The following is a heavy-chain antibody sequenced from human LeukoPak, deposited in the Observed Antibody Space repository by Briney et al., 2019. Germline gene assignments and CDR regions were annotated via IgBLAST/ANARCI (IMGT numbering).Heavy chain of an antibody. CDR1: GFTFSNYE. CDR3: ARVGCSGGSCRFGNYFDY. Sequence: GGSLRLSCAASGFTFSNYEMNWVRQAPGKGLEWVSYISSSGSTIYYADSVKGRFTISRDNAKNSLYLQMNSLRAEDTAVYYCARVGCSGGSCRFGNYFDYWGQGTLVTVSS. V-gene: IGHV3-48*03. J-gene: IGHJ4*02. D-gene: IGHD2-15*01. CDR2: ISSSGSTI.